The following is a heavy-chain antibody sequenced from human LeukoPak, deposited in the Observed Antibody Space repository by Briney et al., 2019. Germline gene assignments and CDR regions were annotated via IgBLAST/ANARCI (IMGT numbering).Heavy chain of an antibody. Sequence: ASVKVSCKASGYTFTGYYMHWVRQAPGQGLEWMGWINPNSGGTNYAQKFQGRVTMTRDTSISTAYMELSRLRSDDTAVYYCARDRGVAVAGTGGNVQGSAAYYFDYWGQGTLVTVSS. D-gene: IGHD6-19*01. J-gene: IGHJ4*02. CDR2: INPNSGGT. V-gene: IGHV1-2*02. CDR3: ARDRGVAVAGTGGNVQGSAAYYFDY. CDR1: GYTFTGYY.